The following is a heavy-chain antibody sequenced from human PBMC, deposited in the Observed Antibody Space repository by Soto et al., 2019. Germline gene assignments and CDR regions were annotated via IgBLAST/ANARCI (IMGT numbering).Heavy chain of an antibody. Sequence: ASVKVSCKVSGYTLTELSMHWVRQAPGKGLEWMGGFDPEDGETIYAQKFQGRVTMTEDTSTDTAYMELSSLRSEDTAVYYCATKSLGRWLTRDPDAFDIWGQGTMVTVSS. V-gene: IGHV1-24*01. D-gene: IGHD6-19*01. CDR2: FDPEDGET. CDR3: ATKSLGRWLTRDPDAFDI. CDR1: GYTLTELS. J-gene: IGHJ3*02.